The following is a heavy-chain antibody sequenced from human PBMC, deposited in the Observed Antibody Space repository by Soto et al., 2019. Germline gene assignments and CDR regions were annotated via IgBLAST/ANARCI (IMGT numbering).Heavy chain of an antibody. CDR1: GGTFGSYA. CDR2: IIPILNSP. D-gene: IGHD2-2*01. J-gene: IGHJ6*02. CDR3: AREAPYCTSATCPKFYDMDV. Sequence: AASVKVSCKASGGTFGSYAITWVRRAPGQGLELLGGIIPILNSPAYAQKFKARVVITADEITNTAYMELNSLRFDDTAVYYCAREAPYCTSATCPKFYDMDVWGQGTTVTVYS. V-gene: IGHV1-69*13.